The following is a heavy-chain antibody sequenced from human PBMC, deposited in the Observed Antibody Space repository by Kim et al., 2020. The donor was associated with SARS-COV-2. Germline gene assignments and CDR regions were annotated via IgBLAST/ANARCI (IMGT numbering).Heavy chain of an antibody. CDR2: ISSNAYGGTT. J-gene: IGHJ6*02. V-gene: IGHV3-49*03. CDR3: TRENLRYYDSSGYYRVWYDGMDV. CDR1: GFTFGDYA. Sequence: GGSLRLSCTASGFTFGDYAMSWFRQAPGTGLEWVGFISSNAYGGTTEYAASVKGRFTISRDDSKSIAHLQMNSLKTEDTAVYYCTRENLRYYDSSGYYRVWYDGMDVWGQGTTVTVSS. D-gene: IGHD3-22*01.